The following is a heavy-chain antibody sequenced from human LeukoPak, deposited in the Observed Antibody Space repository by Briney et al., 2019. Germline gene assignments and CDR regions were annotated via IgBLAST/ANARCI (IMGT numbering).Heavy chain of an antibody. CDR1: GFPFSSYA. V-gene: IGHV3-64*01. CDR3: AAVTPSIVAGVY. Sequence: GGSLRLSCAASGFPFSSYAMHWVRQAPGKGLEYVSAISSNGGSTSYANSVKGRFTISRDNSKNTLYLQMGSLRSEDTAVYYCAAVTPSIVAGVYWGQGTLVTVSS. CDR2: ISSNGGST. J-gene: IGHJ4*02. D-gene: IGHD2-15*01.